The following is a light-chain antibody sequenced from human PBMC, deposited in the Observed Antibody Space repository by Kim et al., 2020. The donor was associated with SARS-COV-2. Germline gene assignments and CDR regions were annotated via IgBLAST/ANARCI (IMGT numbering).Light chain of an antibody. Sequence: SPGERATRSCRASQKIYRNPARDQQKPGPAPRVPSSAASTRATGIPPRFSGSGSGTEFTLTISSHQSEDFAVYFCQQDNDCPPLTFGGGTKVDI. V-gene: IGKV3D-15*01. J-gene: IGKJ4*01. CDR3: QQDNDCPPLT. CDR1: QKIYRN. CDR2: AAS.